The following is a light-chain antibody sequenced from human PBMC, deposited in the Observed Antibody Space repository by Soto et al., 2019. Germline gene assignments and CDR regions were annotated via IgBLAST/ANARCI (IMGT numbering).Light chain of an antibody. CDR2: EAS. V-gene: IGLV2-23*01. CDR1: SSDVGSYNL. CDR3: CSYAGSSTYV. J-gene: IGLJ1*01. Sequence: QSALTQRASMSGSPGQSITISCTGTSSDVGSYNLVSWYQQHPGKAPKVMIYEASKRPSGVSNRFSGSKSGNTASLTIAGLQTEDEADYYCCSYAGSSTYVFGPGTKLTVL.